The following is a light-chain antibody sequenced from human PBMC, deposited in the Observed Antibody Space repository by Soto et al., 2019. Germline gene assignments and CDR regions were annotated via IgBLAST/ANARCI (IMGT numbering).Light chain of an antibody. Sequence: EIGMTQSPGTLSVSPGERATLSCRASQSVSSSLAWYQQKPGQPPMLLMYGASIRSNGIPARFSGSWSRTEFTLSIIRVQSADIAVYYCQHYNNWPRGTFGQGTKVESK. CDR2: GAS. V-gene: IGKV3-15*01. CDR3: QHYNNWPRGT. CDR1: QSVSSS. J-gene: IGKJ1*01.